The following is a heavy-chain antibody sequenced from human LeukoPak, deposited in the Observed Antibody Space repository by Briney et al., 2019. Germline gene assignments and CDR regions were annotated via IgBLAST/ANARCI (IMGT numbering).Heavy chain of an antibody. CDR2: MNPNSGNT. D-gene: IGHD3-10*01. CDR1: GYTFTSYD. J-gene: IGHJ4*02. CDR3: ARGITMVRGVIPFFDY. V-gene: IGHV1-8*01. Sequence: ASVKVSCKASGYTFTSYDINWVRQATGQGLEWMGWMNPNSGNTGYAQKFQGRVTMTRNTSISTAYMELSSLRSDDTAVYYCARGITMVRGVIPFFDYWGQGTLVTVSS.